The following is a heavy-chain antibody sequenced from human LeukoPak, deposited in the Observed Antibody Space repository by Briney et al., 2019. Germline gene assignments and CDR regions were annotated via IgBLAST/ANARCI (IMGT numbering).Heavy chain of an antibody. CDR2: IRYDGSNK. CDR3: AKAKLYYGSGSYEWGFDY. D-gene: IGHD3-10*01. V-gene: IGHV3-30*02. CDR1: GFTFSSYG. J-gene: IGHJ4*02. Sequence: PGGSLRLSCAASGFTFSSYGMHWVRQAPGKGLEWVAFIRYDGSNKYYADSVKGRFTISRDNSKNTLYLQMNSLRAEDTAVYYCAKAKLYYGSGSYEWGFDYWGQGTLVTVSS.